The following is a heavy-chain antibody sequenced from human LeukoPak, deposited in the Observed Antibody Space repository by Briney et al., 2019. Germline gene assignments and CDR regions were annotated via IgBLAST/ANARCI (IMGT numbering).Heavy chain of an antibody. D-gene: IGHD1-26*01. CDR1: GGTFSSYA. Sequence: GSSVKVSCKASGGTFSSYAISWVRQAPGQGLEWMGGIIPIFGTANYAQKFQGRVTITADKSTSTAYMELSSLRSEDTAVYYCALGSGSYGIMNPGDYWGQGTLVTVPS. CDR3: ALGSGSYGIMNPGDY. V-gene: IGHV1-69*06. J-gene: IGHJ4*02. CDR2: IIPIFGTA.